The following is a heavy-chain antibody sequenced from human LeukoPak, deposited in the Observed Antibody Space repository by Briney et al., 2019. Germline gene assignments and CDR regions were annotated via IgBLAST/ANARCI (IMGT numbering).Heavy chain of an antibody. J-gene: IGHJ3*02. V-gene: IGHV4-39*01. Sequence: SETLSLTCTVSGGSISSGSYYWSWIRQPAGKGLEWIGTIYHNGNTYYSPSLKSRVTISVDTSKNQFSLKLSSVTAADTAVYYCARHPYDIHAFDIWGQGTMVTVSS. CDR2: IYHNGNT. D-gene: IGHD3-9*01. CDR1: GGSISSGSYY. CDR3: ARHPYDIHAFDI.